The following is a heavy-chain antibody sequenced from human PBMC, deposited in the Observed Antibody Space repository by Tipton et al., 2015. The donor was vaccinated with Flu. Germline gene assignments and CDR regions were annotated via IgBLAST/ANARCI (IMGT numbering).Heavy chain of an antibody. D-gene: IGHD3-10*01. CDR3: ARLTYYYGSGTSDY. J-gene: IGHJ4*02. V-gene: IGHV1-2*06. CDR1: GYTFTGYY. Sequence: QSGAEVKKSGASVKVSCKASGYTFTGYYIDWVRQAPGQGLEWMGRINPNSGGTNYAQKFQGRVTMTRDTSKNQFSLKLSSVTAADTAVYYCARLTYYYGSGTSDYWGQGTLVTVSS. CDR2: INPNSGGT.